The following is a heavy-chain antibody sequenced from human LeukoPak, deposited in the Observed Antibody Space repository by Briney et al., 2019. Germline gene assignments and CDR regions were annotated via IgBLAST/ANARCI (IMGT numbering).Heavy chain of an antibody. CDR3: AREGNMGSYSMFDY. D-gene: IGHD1-26*01. J-gene: IGHJ4*02. V-gene: IGHV4-34*01. CDR1: GGSFSGYY. CDR2: INHSGST. Sequence: PSETLSLTCAVYGGSFSGYYWSWLRQPPGKGLEWIGEINHSGSTNYNPSLKSRVTISVDTSKNQFSLKLSSVTAADTAVYYCAREGNMGSYSMFDYWGQGTLVTVSS.